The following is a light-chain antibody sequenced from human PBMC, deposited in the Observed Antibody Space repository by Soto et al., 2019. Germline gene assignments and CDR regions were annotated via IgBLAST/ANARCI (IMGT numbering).Light chain of an antibody. CDR1: QCISNY. J-gene: IGKJ3*01. V-gene: IGKV1-27*01. CDR2: EAS. Sequence: DIQMTQSPSSLSASVGDRVTITCRASQCISNYLAWYQQKPGKLPKLLIYEASTLLSGVPSLFSGSGFGTDFTRTISSLQPEYIAAYYCQRYNSAPFTFGPGTKVDI. CDR3: QRYNSAPFT.